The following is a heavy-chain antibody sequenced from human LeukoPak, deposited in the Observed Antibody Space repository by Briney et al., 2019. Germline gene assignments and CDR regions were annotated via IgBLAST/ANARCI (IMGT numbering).Heavy chain of an antibody. CDR3: ARGSHAFDI. D-gene: IGHD3-10*01. V-gene: IGHV3-23*01. Sequence: GGSLRLSCAASGFTFSSYAMSWVRQAPGKGLEWVSAISGSGGSTYYADSVKGRFTISRDNANNTLSLQMNSLRAEDTAVYYCARGSHAFDIWGQGTMVTVSS. CDR2: ISGSGGST. J-gene: IGHJ3*02. CDR1: GFTFSSYA.